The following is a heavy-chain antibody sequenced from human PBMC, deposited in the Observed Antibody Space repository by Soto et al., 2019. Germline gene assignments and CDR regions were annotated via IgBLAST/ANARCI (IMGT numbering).Heavy chain of an antibody. CDR2: TRNKANSYTT. J-gene: IGHJ4*02. Sequence: EVQLVESGGGLVQPGWSLRLSCVVSGLTFSDHYMDWVRQAPGKGLEWVGRTRNKANSYTTEYAAYVKGRFTISRDDSKNSLYLQMNSLKSEDTAVYYCATDLAGASGGYYIDYWGQGTLVTVSS. D-gene: IGHD3-10*01. V-gene: IGHV3-72*01. CDR3: ATDLAGASGGYYIDY. CDR1: GLTFSDHY.